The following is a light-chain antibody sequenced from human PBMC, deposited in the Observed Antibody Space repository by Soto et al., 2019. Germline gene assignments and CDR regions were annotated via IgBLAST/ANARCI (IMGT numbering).Light chain of an antibody. J-gene: IGKJ1*01. CDR1: QSIDNF. Sequence: DIPMTQFPSSLSASVGDRVTITCRASQSIDNFVNWYRQKPGKAPSLLIYDASTLQSGVSSRFSGSGSGTDFTLTISSLQPEDFATYYCHQSYTLPRTFGQGTKVEMK. CDR3: HQSYTLPRT. CDR2: DAS. V-gene: IGKV1-39*01.